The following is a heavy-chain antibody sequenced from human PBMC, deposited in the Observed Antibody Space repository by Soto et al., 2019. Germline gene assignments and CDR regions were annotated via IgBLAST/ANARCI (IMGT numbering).Heavy chain of an antibody. Sequence: QVQLVESGGGLVKPGGSLRLSCAASGFTFSDYYMSWIRQAPGKGLEWVSYISSSGSTIYYADSVKGRFTISRDNAKNSLYLQMNSLRAEDTAVYYCASTLRYDYVWGSYGGIGHFDYWGQGTLVTVSS. CDR3: ASTLRYDYVWGSYGGIGHFDY. CDR2: ISSSGSTI. V-gene: IGHV3-11*01. J-gene: IGHJ4*02. D-gene: IGHD3-16*01. CDR1: GFTFSDYY.